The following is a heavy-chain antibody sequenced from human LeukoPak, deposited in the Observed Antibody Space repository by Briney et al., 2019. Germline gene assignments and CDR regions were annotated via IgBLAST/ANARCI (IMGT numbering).Heavy chain of an antibody. D-gene: IGHD6-13*01. CDR1: GGTFSSYA. CDR3: ARCPSSSWKENWFDP. J-gene: IGHJ5*02. Sequence: SVKVSCKASGGTFSSYAISWVRQAPGQGLDWMGGIIPIFGTANYAQKFQGRVTITADESTSTAYMELSSLRSEDTAVYYCARCPSSSWKENWFDPWGQGTLVTVSS. CDR2: IIPIFGTA. V-gene: IGHV1-69*13.